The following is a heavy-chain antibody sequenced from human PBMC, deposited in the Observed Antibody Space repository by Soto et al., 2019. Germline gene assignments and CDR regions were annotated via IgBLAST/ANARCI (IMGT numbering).Heavy chain of an antibody. CDR1: GFTFSDYY. CDR3: ARPDLYDSSGYYGY. CDR2: ISSSSSYT. Sequence: TGGSLRLSCAASGFTFSDYYMSWIRQAPGKGLEWVSYISSSSSYTNYADSVKGRFTISRDNAKNSLYLQMNSLRAEDTAVYYCARPDLYDSSGYYGYWGQGTLVTVSS. J-gene: IGHJ4*02. V-gene: IGHV3-11*06. D-gene: IGHD3-22*01.